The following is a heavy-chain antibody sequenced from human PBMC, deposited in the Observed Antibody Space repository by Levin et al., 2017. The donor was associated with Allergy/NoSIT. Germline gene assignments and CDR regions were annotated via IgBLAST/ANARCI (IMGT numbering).Heavy chain of an antibody. CDR3: ARQLGNFWSGYNNFDC. V-gene: IGHV3-48*03. CDR1: GFTFSSYE. J-gene: IGHJ4*02. D-gene: IGHD3-3*01. CDR2: ISSTGSTI. Sequence: GGSLRLSCAASGFTFSSYEMNWVRRAPGKGLEWVSYISSTGSTIYSADSVKGRFTISRDNAKNSLYLHMNSLRAEDTAVYYCARQLGNFWSGYNNFDCWGQGTLVTVSS.